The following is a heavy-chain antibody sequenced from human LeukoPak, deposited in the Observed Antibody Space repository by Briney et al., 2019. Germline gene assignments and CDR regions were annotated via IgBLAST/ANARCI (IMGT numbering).Heavy chain of an antibody. CDR1: AYSISSGYR. D-gene: IGHD2-15*01. J-gene: IGHJ1*01. V-gene: IGHV4-38-2*01. Sequence: SETLSLACAVSAYSISSGYRWGWIRQPPGKGLEWIGEINHSGSTNYNPSLKSRVTISVDTSKNQFSLKLSSVTAADTAVYYCARGSTAGYCSGGSCRSSNAEYFQHWGQGTLVTVSS. CDR3: ARGSTAGYCSGGSCRSSNAEYFQH. CDR2: INHSGST.